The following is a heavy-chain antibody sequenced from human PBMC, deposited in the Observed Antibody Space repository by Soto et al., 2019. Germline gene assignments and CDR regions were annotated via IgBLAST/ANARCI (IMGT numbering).Heavy chain of an antibody. D-gene: IGHD3-3*01. J-gene: IGHJ6*02. V-gene: IGHV3-74*01. CDR2: INSDGSST. CDR3: SRGGDFWSGYYGDNYYYYGMDV. CDR1: GFTFSSYW. Sequence: EVQLVESGGGLVQPGGSLRLPCAASGFTFSSYWMHWVRQAPGKGLVWVSRINSDGSSTSYADSVKGRFTISRDNAKNTLYLQMNSLRAEDTAVYYCSRGGDFWSGYYGDNYYYYGMDVWGQGTTVTVSS.